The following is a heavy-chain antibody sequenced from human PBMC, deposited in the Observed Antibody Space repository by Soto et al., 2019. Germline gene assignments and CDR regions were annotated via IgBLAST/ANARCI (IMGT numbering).Heavy chain of an antibody. J-gene: IGHJ1*01. V-gene: IGHV3-23*01. CDR3: ASHSYSSSSEGPL. Sequence: GWSLRLSCAASGFAFSSFPMSWIRQAPGKGLQWVSAISGSADATYYADSAKGRFTISRDNSKNTLYLHMNSLRAEDTAVYYCASHSYSSSSEGPLWGQGTLVTVSS. CDR1: GFAFSSFP. D-gene: IGHD6-6*01. CDR2: ISGSADAT.